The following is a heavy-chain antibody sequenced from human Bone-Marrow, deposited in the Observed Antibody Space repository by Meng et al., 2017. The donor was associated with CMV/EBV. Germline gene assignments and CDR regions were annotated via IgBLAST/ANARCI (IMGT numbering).Heavy chain of an antibody. CDR3: AREAYPRFWSGYYGYYGMDV. CDR2: IKQDGSEK. J-gene: IGHJ6*02. V-gene: IGHV3-7*01. Sequence: GGSLRLSCAASGFTFSSYAMSWVRQAPGKGLEWVANIKQDGSEKYYVDSVKGRFTISRDNAKNSLYLQMNSLRAEDTAVYYCAREAYPRFWSGYYGYYGMDVWGQGTTVTVSS. D-gene: IGHD3-3*01. CDR1: GFTFSSYA.